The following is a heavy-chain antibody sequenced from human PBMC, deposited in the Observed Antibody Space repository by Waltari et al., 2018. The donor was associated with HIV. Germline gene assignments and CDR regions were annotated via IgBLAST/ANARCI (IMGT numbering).Heavy chain of an antibody. V-gene: IGHV3-21*02. D-gene: IGHD1-1*01. CDR1: GFNFDIFT. CDR3: VRDRTSETTGDFDS. J-gene: IGHJ4*02. CDR2: ISKSGYYV. Sequence: DVQLVESGGGLVKPGQSLRLSCLASGFNFDIFTLTWVLQAPGGGLEWVASISKSGYYVYYPDSLKGRVTLSRDNAKKSLLLQVNSLTADDTGLYFCVRDRTSETTGDFDSWGQGVPVIVSS.